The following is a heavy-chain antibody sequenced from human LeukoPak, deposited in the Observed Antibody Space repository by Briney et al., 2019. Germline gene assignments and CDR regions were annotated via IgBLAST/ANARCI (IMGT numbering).Heavy chain of an antibody. CDR2: ISSSGSTI. CDR3: ARDGTYSGYDSYYFDY. J-gene: IGHJ4*02. V-gene: IGHV3-48*03. Sequence: PGGTLRLSCAASGLSFSSDEMNGVGQAPGKGLEGVSYISSSGSTIYYADSVKGRFTISRDNAKNSLYLQMNSLRAEDTAVYYCARDGTYSGYDSYYFDYWGQGTLVTVSS. CDR1: GLSFSSDE. D-gene: IGHD5-12*01.